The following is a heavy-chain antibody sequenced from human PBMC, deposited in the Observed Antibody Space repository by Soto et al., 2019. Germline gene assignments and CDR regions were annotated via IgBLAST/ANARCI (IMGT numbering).Heavy chain of an antibody. D-gene: IGHD2-21*02. CDR2: IIPIFGTA. CDR3: ARSPMVTHNWFDP. J-gene: IGHJ5*02. Sequence: SVKVSCKASGVTFSSYAISWVRQAPGQGLEWMGGIIPIFGTANYAQKFQGRVTITADESTSTAYMELSSLRSEDTAVYYCARSPMVTHNWFDPWGQGTLVTVSS. CDR1: GVTFSSYA. V-gene: IGHV1-69*13.